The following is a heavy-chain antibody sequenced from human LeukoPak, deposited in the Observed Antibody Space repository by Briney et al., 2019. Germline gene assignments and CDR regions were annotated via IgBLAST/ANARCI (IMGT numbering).Heavy chain of an antibody. D-gene: IGHD3-22*01. V-gene: IGHV3-23*01. J-gene: IGHJ3*02. Sequence: GGSLRLSCAASGFTFSSYAMSWVRQAPGKGLEWVSAISGSGGSTYYADFVKGRFTISRDNSKNTLYLQMNSLRAEDTAVYYCAKAYDSSGYYYGGDAFDIWGQGTMVTVSS. CDR1: GFTFSSYA. CDR3: AKAYDSSGYYYGGDAFDI. CDR2: ISGSGGST.